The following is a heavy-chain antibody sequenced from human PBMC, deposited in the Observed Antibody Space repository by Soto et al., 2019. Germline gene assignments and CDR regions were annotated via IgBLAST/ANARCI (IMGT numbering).Heavy chain of an antibody. Sequence: SETLSLTCIVSGGSISSGGYYWILIRQHPGKGLEWIGYIYYTGSAYYNPSLKSRLTISVDTSTNQFSLKLSFVTAEDTAVYYCAREAYYYDSSGYFSKYFDSWGQGTLVTVSS. CDR2: IYYTGSA. J-gene: IGHJ4*01. CDR3: AREAYYYDSSGYFSKYFDS. D-gene: IGHD3-22*01. V-gene: IGHV4-31*03. CDR1: GGSISSGGYY.